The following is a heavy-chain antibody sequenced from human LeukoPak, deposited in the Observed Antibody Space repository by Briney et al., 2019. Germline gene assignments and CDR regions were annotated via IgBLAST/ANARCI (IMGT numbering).Heavy chain of an antibody. CDR3: AREHTVATTADY. CDR2: INPNSGAT. J-gene: IGHJ4*02. D-gene: IGHD5-12*01. Sequence: ASVKVSCKASGYTFTGYYMHWVRQAPGQGLEWMGWINPNSGATDYAQKFQARVTMTRDTSINTAFMELSRLRSDDTAVYYCAREHTVATTADYWGQGTLVTVSS. V-gene: IGHV1-2*02. CDR1: GYTFTGYY.